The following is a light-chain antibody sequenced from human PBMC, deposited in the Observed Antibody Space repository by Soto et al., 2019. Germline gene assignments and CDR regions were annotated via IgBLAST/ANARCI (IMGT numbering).Light chain of an antibody. CDR2: EVS. CDR3: SSYTSDSTYV. CDR1: SSDVGGYTS. J-gene: IGLJ1*01. Sequence: QSALTQPPSLSGSPGQSITISCTGTSSDVGGYTSVSWHQQHPGKAPKLVIYEVSDRPSGVSSRFSGSKSGNTASLTISGLQAEDEADYYCSSYTSDSTYVFGTGTKLTVL. V-gene: IGLV2-14*01.